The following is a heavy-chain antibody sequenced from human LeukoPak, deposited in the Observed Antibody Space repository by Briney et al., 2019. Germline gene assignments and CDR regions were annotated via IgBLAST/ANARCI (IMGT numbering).Heavy chain of an antibody. V-gene: IGHV6-1*01. CDR1: GDSVSSNSAA. Sequence: SQTLSLTCAISGDSVSSNSAAWNWIRQSPSRGLEWLGRTYYRSKWHNDDAVSVKGRIPISADTSKNQSSLQLNSVTPEDTAVYYCARSISGLGDWGQGTLVTVSS. D-gene: IGHD3-16*01. J-gene: IGHJ4*02. CDR3: ARSISGLGD. CDR2: TYYRSKWHN.